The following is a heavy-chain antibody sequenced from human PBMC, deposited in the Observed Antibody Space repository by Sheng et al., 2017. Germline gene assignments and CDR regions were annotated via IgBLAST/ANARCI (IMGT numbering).Heavy chain of an antibody. CDR2: IYYSGST. CDR1: GGSISSYY. Sequence: QVQLQESGPGLVKPSETLSLTCTVSGGSISSYYWSWIRQPPGKGLEWIGYIYYSGSTNYNPSLKSRVTISLDTSKNQFSLRLSSVTAADTAVYYCARTVSPYYFDYWGQGTLVTVSS. CDR3: ARTVSPYYFDY. J-gene: IGHJ4*02. V-gene: IGHV4-59*01.